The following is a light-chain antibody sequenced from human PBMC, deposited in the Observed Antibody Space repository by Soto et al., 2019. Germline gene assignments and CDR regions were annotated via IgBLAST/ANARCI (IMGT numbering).Light chain of an antibody. CDR2: EGI. CDR1: RSDLGSYNL. J-gene: IGLJ2*01. CDR3: CSYAGSSTFV. Sequence: QSVLTQPASVSGSPGQSITISCTGTRSDLGSYNLVSWYQQHPGKAPKLMIYEGIKRPSGVSNRFSASKSGNTASLTLSGLQAEDEADYYCCSYAGSSTFVFGGGTKVTVL. V-gene: IGLV2-23*03.